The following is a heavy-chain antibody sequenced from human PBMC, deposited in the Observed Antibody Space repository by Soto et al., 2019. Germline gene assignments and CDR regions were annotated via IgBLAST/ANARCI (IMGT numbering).Heavy chain of an antibody. Sequence: PGGSLRLSCAASGFTFSNYAMSWVRQAPGKGLEWVSSITGSGDYTHYADSVKGRFTISRDNSKNTLYLQMNSLRAEDTAVYYCAKARYYDSTGYLYYFDYWGQGTLVTVSS. J-gene: IGHJ4*02. D-gene: IGHD3-22*01. CDR1: GFTFSNYA. CDR2: ITGSGDYT. V-gene: IGHV3-23*01. CDR3: AKARYYDSTGYLYYFDY.